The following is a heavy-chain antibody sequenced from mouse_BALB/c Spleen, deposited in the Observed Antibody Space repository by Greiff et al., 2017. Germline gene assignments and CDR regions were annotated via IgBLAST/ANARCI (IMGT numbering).Heavy chain of an antibody. V-gene: IGHV6-6*02. CDR2: IRLKSNNYAT. D-gene: IGHD1-1*01. CDR1: GFTFSNYW. Sequence: EVKVEESGGGLVQPGGSMKLSCVASGFTFSNYWMNWVRQSPEKGLEWVAEIRLKSNNYATHYAESVKGRFTISRDDSKSSVYLQMNNLRAEDTGIYYCTPGPYYYGSSYEDYYAMDYWGQGTSVTVSS. J-gene: IGHJ4*01. CDR3: TPGPYYYGSSYEDYYAMDY.